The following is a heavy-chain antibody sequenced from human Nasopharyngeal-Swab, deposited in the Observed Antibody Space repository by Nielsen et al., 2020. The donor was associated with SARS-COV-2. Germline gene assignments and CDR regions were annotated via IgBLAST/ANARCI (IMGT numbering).Heavy chain of an antibody. CDR3: ARGATILGGHASRMDV. D-gene: IGHD3-3*01. CDR2: ISSSSSTI. V-gene: IGHV3-48*02. CDR1: GFTFSSYS. J-gene: IGHJ6*02. Sequence: GESLKISCAASGFTFSSYSMSWVRQAPGKGLEWVSYISSSSSTIYYADSVKGRFTISRDNAKNSLYLQMNSLRDEDTAVYYCARGATILGGHASRMDVWGQGTTVTVSS.